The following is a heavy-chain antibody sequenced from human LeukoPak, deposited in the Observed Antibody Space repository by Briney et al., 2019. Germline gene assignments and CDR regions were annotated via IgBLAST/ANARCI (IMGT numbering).Heavy chain of an antibody. D-gene: IGHD1-1*01. J-gene: IGHJ3*02. CDR1: RYTLTSYG. V-gene: IGHV1-18*01. CDR2: ISAYNGNT. CDR3: ARGGNDGPRAAFDI. Sequence: ASVTVSFKASRYTLTSYGISCVRPAPGQGREWMGWISAYNGNTNYAQKLQGRVTMTTDTSTSTAYMELRSLRSDDTAVYYCARGGNDGPRAAFDIWGQGTMVTVSS.